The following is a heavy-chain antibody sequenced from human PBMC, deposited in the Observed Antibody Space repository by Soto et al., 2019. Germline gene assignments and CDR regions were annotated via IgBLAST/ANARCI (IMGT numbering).Heavy chain of an antibody. Sequence: SVKVSCKASGGTFSSYAISWVRQAPGQGLEWMGGIIPIFGTANYAQKFQGRVTVTADKSTSTAYMELSSLRSEDTAVYYCARGRIAVAVYYYYYGMDVWGQGTTVTVSS. CDR3: ARGRIAVAVYYYYYGMDV. CDR2: IIPIFGTA. D-gene: IGHD6-19*01. V-gene: IGHV1-69*06. CDR1: GGTFSSYA. J-gene: IGHJ6*02.